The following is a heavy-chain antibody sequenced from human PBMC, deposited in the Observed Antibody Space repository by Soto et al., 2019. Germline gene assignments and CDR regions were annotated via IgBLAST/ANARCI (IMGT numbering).Heavy chain of an antibody. CDR3: SRGTSIPASGDY. J-gene: IGHJ4*01. CDR1: GYTFTNYG. D-gene: IGHD6-6*01. CDR2: VSAYNGER. V-gene: IGHV1-18*01. Sequence: QVRLVQSGAEVKKPGASVKVSCKASGYTFTNYGINWVRQAPGQGLEWLGWVSAYNGERRYAQRVQARVIMTTDTSTTTAYMELRSLRSDDTAFYYCSRGTSIPASGDYWGQGTLVTVSS.